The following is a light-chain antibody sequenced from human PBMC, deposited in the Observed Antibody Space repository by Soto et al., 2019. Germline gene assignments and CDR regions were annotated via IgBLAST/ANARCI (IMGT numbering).Light chain of an antibody. Sequence: DIPMTQSPSTLSASVGDRVTITCRASQSISSWLAWYQQKPGKAPKLLIYDASSLESGVPSRFSGSGSGTEFTLTISSLQPDYFASYYCQQYNSYSLWTFGQGTKVEIK. CDR1: QSISSW. V-gene: IGKV1-5*01. CDR2: DAS. J-gene: IGKJ1*01. CDR3: QQYNSYSLWT.